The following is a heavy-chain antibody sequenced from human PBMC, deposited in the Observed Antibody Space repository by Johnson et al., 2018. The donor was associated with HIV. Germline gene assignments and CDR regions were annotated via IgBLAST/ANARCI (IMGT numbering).Heavy chain of an antibody. D-gene: IGHD6-13*01. CDR3: AKVRRGSSWYIAFDI. CDR2: IRSNGSNK. Sequence: QMLLVESGGGVVQPGGSLRLSCAASGFTFSSYAMHWVRQAPGKGLEWVVFIRSNGSNKYSANSVKGRFTISRDNSKNTLHLKMNSLRAEDKAVYYCAKVRRGSSWYIAFDIWGQGTMVTVSS. J-gene: IGHJ3*02. V-gene: IGHV3-30*02. CDR1: GFTFSSYA.